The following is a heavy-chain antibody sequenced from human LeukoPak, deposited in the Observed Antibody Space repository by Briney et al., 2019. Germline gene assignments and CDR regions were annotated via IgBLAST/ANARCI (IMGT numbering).Heavy chain of an antibody. V-gene: IGHV3-74*01. Sequence: PGGSLRLSCAAAGFTFSSYWMHWVRQAPGEGLGWVSRIKSDGSVTWYADSVKGRFTISRANAKNMLYLQMNSLRDEDTAVYFCARDHAAVATTIDHWGQGTLVTVSS. J-gene: IGHJ4*02. CDR1: GFTFSSYW. CDR3: ARDHAAVATTIDH. CDR2: IKSDGSVT. D-gene: IGHD6-19*01.